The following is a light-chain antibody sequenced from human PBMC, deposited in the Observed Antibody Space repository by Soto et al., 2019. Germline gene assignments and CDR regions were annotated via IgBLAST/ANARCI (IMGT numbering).Light chain of an antibody. V-gene: IGLV2-14*03. CDR1: SSDIGGYKD. CDR2: EVS. J-gene: IGLJ1*01. CDR3: CSYRSGTSPYYV. Sequence: SVLTQPASVSGSPGQSITISCTGTSSDIGGYKDVSWYQQHPGKAPQVLIFEVSYRPYGISNRFSGSKSGNVASLTISGLQAEDEADYYCCSYRSGTSPYYVFGTGTKATVL.